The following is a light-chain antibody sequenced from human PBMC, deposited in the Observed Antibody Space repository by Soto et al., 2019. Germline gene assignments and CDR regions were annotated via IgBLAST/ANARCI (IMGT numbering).Light chain of an antibody. CDR2: GAS. CDR3: QQYGTPRSVT. V-gene: IGKV3-20*01. Sequence: EIVLTQSPGTLSLSPGEEATLSCRAIQSVDSHYLARYQQKPGQTPRLLIYGASGRADGIPHRFSGSGFGTDFTLAISKVEPEDFAVSYCQQYGTPRSVTFGQGTRLEI. CDR1: QSVDSHY. J-gene: IGKJ5*01.